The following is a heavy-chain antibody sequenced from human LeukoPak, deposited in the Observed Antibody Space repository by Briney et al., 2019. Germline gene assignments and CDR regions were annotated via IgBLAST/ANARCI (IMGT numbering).Heavy chain of an antibody. CDR1: GFALTTYN. J-gene: IGHJ4*02. CDR2: VTAFNENT. V-gene: IGHV1-18*01. Sequence: GASVKVSCKASGFALTTYNIVWLRQAPGQGLEWVGWVTAFNENTHYSRKVQGRVTMTRDRSTDTAYMELRSLTFDDTAVYYCARAHEMVVAAPSDYWGQGTLVTVSS. D-gene: IGHD2-15*01. CDR3: ARAHEMVVAAPSDY.